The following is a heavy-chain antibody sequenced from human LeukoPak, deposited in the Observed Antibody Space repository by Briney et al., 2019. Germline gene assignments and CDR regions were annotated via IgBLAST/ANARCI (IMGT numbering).Heavy chain of an antibody. J-gene: IGHJ4*02. D-gene: IGHD4-17*01. CDR2: IKQDGSEK. Sequence: GGSLRLSCAASGFTFSSYAMSWVRQAPGKGLEWVANIKQDGSEKYYVDSVKGRFTISRDNAKNSLYLQMNSLRAEDTATYYCAKSSLRSSRTRVTTIALPFDYWGQGTLVTVSS. CDR3: AKSSLRSSRTRVTTIALPFDY. V-gene: IGHV3-7*03. CDR1: GFTFSSYA.